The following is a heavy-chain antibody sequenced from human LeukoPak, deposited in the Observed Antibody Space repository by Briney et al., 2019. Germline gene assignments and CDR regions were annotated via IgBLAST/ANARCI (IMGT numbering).Heavy chain of an antibody. D-gene: IGHD5-18*01. V-gene: IGHV4-59*12. J-gene: IGHJ5*02. CDR2: IYYSGST. CDR1: GGSISSYY. Sequence: SETLSLTCTVSGGSISSYYWSWIRQPPGKGLEWIGRIYYSGSTYYNPSLKSRVTISVDTSKNQFSLKLSSVTAADTAVYYCARGRYSYGYDVDNNWFDPWGQGTLVTVSS. CDR3: ARGRYSYGYDVDNNWFDP.